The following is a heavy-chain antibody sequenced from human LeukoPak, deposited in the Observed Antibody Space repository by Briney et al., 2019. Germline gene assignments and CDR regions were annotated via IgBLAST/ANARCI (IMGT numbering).Heavy chain of an antibody. D-gene: IGHD3-10*01. CDR1: GFTFSSYA. CDR3: ARNPAAWFGELSSWFDP. J-gene: IGHJ5*02. Sequence: GGSLRLSCAASGFTFSSYAMHWVCQAPGKGLEWVAVISYDGSSKYYADSVKGRFTISRDNSENTLYLQMSSLKTDDSAVYYCARNPAAWFGELSSWFDPWGQGTLVTVSS. V-gene: IGHV3-30-3*01. CDR2: ISYDGSSK.